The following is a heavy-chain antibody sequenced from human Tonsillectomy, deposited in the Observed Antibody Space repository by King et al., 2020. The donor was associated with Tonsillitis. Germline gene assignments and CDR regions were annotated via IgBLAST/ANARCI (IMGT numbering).Heavy chain of an antibody. J-gene: IGHJ4*02. CDR3: AGCHCPVTSCYTFDY. D-gene: IGHD2-2*01. CDR2: IYYTGST. Sequence: LQLQESGPGLVKPSETLSLTCTVSGDSISSDTYYWGWIRQPPGQGLEWIATIYYTGSTYYNPSLKSRVTISEDTSKNQFSLKLSSVTAADTAVYYCAGCHCPVTSCYTFDYWGQGTLVAVSS. CDR1: GDSISSDTYY. V-gene: IGHV4-39*01.